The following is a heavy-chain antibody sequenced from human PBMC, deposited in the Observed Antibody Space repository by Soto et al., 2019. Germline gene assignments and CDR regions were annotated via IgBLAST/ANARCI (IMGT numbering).Heavy chain of an antibody. J-gene: IGHJ6*02. D-gene: IGHD3-22*01. CDR3: ARGGYYDSSGYYSPGDYYGMDV. CDR1: GFTFSSYS. CDR2: ISSSSSYI. V-gene: IGHV3-21*01. Sequence: EVQLVESRGGLVKPGGSLRLSCAASGFTFSSYSMNWVRQAPGKGLEWVSSISSSSSYIYYADSVKGRFTISRDNAKNSLYLQMNSLRAEDTAVYYCARGGYYDSSGYYSPGDYYGMDVWGQGTTVTVSS.